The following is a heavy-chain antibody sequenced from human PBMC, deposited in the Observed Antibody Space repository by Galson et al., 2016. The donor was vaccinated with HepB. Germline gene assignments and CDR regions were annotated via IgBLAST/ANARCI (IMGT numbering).Heavy chain of an antibody. D-gene: IGHD3-10*01. J-gene: IGHJ4*02. CDR1: GGSISSGRYY. CDR3: ARLEITGSGNFFDV. V-gene: IGHV4-39*01. Sequence: SETLSLTCTVSGGSISSGRYYWTWVRQPPGEGLQWIGSINYSGNIYYDDFFKSRVSMSMDTSESRFSLKVRSVTAADTSTYYCARLEITGSGNFFDVWGQGTLVIVSS. CDR2: INYSGNI.